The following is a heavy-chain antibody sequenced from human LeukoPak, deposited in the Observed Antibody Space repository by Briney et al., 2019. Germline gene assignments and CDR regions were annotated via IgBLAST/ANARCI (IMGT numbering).Heavy chain of an antibody. V-gene: IGHV4-34*01. D-gene: IGHD3-22*01. CDR1: GGSFSGYY. CDR3: ASSGHYDSSGYYYFVY. CDR2: INHSGST. Sequence: KPSETLSLTCAVYGGSFSGYYWSWIRQPPGKGLEWIGEINHSGSTNYNPSLKGRVTISVDTSKNQFSLKLSSVTAADTAVYYCASSGHYDSSGYYYFVYWGQGTLVTVSS. J-gene: IGHJ4*02.